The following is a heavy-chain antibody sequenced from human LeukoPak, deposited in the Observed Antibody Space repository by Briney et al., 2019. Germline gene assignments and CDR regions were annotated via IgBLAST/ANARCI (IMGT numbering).Heavy chain of an antibody. Sequence: SETLSLTCAVYGGSFSGYYWSWIRQPPGKGLEWIGEINHSGSTNYNPSLTSRVTISVDTSKNQFSLKLSSVTAADTAVYYCARRPLVILTGRSDAFDIWGQGTMVTVSS. J-gene: IGHJ3*02. CDR3: ARRPLVILTGRSDAFDI. CDR2: INHSGST. D-gene: IGHD3-9*01. V-gene: IGHV4-34*01. CDR1: GGSFSGYY.